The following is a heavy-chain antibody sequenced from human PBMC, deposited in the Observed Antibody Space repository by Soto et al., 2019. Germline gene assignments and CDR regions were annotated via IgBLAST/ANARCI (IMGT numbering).Heavy chain of an antibody. Sequence: SETLSLTCAVDGGSFGGYYGSWIRQPPGKGLEWIGEINHSGSTNYNPSLKSRVTISVDTSKNQFSLKLSSVTAADTAVYYCARDGFPTVTTAEDYYYYMDVWGKGTTVTVSS. CDR3: ARDGFPTVTTAEDYYYYMDV. CDR1: GGSFGGYY. V-gene: IGHV4-34*01. CDR2: INHSGST. D-gene: IGHD4-17*01. J-gene: IGHJ6*03.